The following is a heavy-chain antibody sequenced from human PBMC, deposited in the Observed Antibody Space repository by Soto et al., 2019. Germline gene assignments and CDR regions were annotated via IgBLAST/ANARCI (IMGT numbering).Heavy chain of an antibody. CDR1: GFTFSSYG. D-gene: IGHD6-19*01. Sequence: PGGSLRLSCAASGFTFSSYGMHWVRQAPGKGLEWVAVILYDGSKKYYADSVQGRFTISRDNSKNALYLQMSSLRAEDTALYYCVKDGSSGWPYFDDMDVWGRGTTVTVSS. CDR2: ILYDGSKK. V-gene: IGHV3-30*18. CDR3: VKDGSSGWPYFDDMDV. J-gene: IGHJ6*02.